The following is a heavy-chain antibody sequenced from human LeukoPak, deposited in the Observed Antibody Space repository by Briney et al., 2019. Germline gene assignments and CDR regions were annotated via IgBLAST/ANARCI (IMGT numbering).Heavy chain of an antibody. CDR1: GFSLSTSGMC. CDR3: ARIQVIAAAATFDY. D-gene: IGHD6-13*01. Sequence: SGPALVKPTQTLTLTCTFSGFSLSTSGMCVSWIRQPPGKALEWLARIDWDDDKYYSTSLKTRLTISKDTSKNQVVLTMTNMDPVDTATYYCARIQVIAAAATFDYWGQGTLVTVSS. J-gene: IGHJ4*02. V-gene: IGHV2-70*11. CDR2: IDWDDDK.